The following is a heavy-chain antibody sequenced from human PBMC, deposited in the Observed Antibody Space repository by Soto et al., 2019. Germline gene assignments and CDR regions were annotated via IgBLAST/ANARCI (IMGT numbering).Heavy chain of an antibody. V-gene: IGHV4-30-2*01. Sequence: QLQLQESGSGLVKPSQTLSLTCAISGGSISSGGYSRSWIRRPPGKGLEWIGYIYHSGSTSYNPSLRSRLTISVDRSKKQFSLKLSSVTAADTAVYSCARGPPFHRWGQGTLVTVSS. CDR1: GGSISSGGYS. CDR2: IYHSGST. J-gene: IGHJ4*02. CDR3: ARGPPFHR.